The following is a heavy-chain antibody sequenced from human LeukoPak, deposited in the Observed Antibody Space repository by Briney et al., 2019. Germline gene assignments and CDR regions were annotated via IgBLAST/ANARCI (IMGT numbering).Heavy chain of an antibody. J-gene: IGHJ4*02. V-gene: IGHV4-31*03. CDR1: GGSISSGGYY. CDR2: IYYSGST. CDR3: ARVGVATIYRSPYYFDY. D-gene: IGHD5-12*01. Sequence: SQTLSLTCTVSGGSISSGGYYWSWIRQHPGKGLEWIGYIYYSGSTYYNPSLESRVTISVDTSKNQFSLKLSSVTAADTAVYYCARVGVATIYRSPYYFDYWGQGTLVTASS.